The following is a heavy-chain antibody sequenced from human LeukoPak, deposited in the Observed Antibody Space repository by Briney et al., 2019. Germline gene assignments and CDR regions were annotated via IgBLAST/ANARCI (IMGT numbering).Heavy chain of an antibody. V-gene: IGHV3-30*18. CDR3: AKDWSTYYYYYGMDV. Sequence: PGRSLRLSCAASGFTFSSCGMHWVRQAPGKGLEWVAVISYDGSNKYYADSVKGRFTISRDNSKNTLYLQMNSLRAEDTAVYYCAKDWSTYYYYYGMDVWGQGTTVTVSS. CDR1: GFTFSSCG. CDR2: ISYDGSNK. J-gene: IGHJ6*02.